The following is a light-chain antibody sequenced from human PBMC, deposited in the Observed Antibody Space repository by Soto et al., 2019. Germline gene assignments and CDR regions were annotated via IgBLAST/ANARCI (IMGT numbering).Light chain of an antibody. J-gene: IGKJ4*01. CDR1: QSVSSY. CDR2: DAS. Sequence: EIVLTQSPATLSLSPGERATLSCRASQSVSSYLAWYQQKPGQAPRLLIYDASNRATGIPARFSGSGSGTDFPLTISSLEPEDFAVYYCQQRSNWLGTFGGGTKVEIK. V-gene: IGKV3-11*01. CDR3: QQRSNWLGT.